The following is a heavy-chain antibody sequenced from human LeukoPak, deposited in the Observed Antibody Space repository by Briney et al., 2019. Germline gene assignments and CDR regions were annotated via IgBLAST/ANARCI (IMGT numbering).Heavy chain of an antibody. CDR2: ISCDGSNK. CDR1: GFTFSSYA. CDR3: ARDRYSSSSLDY. Sequence: GGSLRLSCAASGFTFSSYAMHWVRQAPGKGLEWVAVISCDGSNKYYADSVKGRFTISRDNSKNTLYLQMNSLKAEDTAVYYCARDRYSSSSLDYWGQGTLVTVSS. J-gene: IGHJ4*02. D-gene: IGHD6-6*01. V-gene: IGHV3-30*04.